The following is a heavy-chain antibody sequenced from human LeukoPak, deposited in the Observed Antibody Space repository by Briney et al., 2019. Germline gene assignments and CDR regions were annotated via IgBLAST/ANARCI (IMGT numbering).Heavy chain of an antibody. V-gene: IGHV4-34*01. CDR3: ARGSRYYDSSGYW. D-gene: IGHD3-22*01. CDR2: INHSGST. Sequence: GSLRLSCAASGFTVSSNYMSWVRQPPGKGLEWIGEINHSGSTNYNPSLKSRVTISVDTSKNQFSLKLSSVTAADTAVYYCARGSRYYDSSGYWWGQGTLVTVSS. J-gene: IGHJ4*02. CDR1: GFTVSSNY.